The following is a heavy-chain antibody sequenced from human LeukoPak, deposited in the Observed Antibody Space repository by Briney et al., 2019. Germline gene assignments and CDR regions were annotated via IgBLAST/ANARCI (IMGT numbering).Heavy chain of an antibody. Sequence: GESLKTSCKGSGYSFPAYWISWVRQMPGKGLEWMGRIDPSDSYTNYSPSFQGHVTISADKSISTAYLQWSSLKASDTAMYYCAKLSGALDAFDIWGQGTMVTVSS. CDR1: GYSFPAYW. V-gene: IGHV5-10-1*01. J-gene: IGHJ3*02. CDR3: AKLSGALDAFDI. D-gene: IGHD2-15*01. CDR2: IDPSDSYT.